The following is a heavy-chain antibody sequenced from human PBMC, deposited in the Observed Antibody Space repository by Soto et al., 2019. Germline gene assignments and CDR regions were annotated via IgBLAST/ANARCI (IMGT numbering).Heavy chain of an antibody. CDR2: IFSRGTT. J-gene: IGHJ6*02. Sequence: TLSLTCTVSGDSISSGNNYWSWIGQPPGKGLGWIGYIFSRGTTYYNPSLTSQLTISLDTSQNQFSLKLNSLTDADTAVYYCARVPSPFDYYYAMDVWGQGTTVTVSS. CDR3: ARVPSPFDYYYAMDV. V-gene: IGHV4-30-4*01. D-gene: IGHD3-16*01. CDR1: GDSISSGNNY.